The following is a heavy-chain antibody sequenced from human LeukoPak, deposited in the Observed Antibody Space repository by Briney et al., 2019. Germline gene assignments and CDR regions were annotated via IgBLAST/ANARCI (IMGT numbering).Heavy chain of an antibody. V-gene: IGHV3-30*03. CDR3: ARDREGATDY. J-gene: IGHJ4*02. CDR2: ISYDGSNK. D-gene: IGHD1-26*01. Sequence: GGSLRLSCAASGFYFRDHWMDWVRQAPGKGLEWVAVISYDGSNKYYADSVKGRFTISRDNSKNTLYLQMNSLRAEDTAVYYCARDREGATDYWGQGTLVTVSS. CDR1: GFYFRDHW.